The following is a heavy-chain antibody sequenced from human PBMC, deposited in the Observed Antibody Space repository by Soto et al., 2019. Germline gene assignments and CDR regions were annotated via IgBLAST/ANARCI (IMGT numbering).Heavy chain of an antibody. D-gene: IGHD6-19*01. CDR2: ITSSGDTT. V-gene: IGHV3-23*01. CDR1: GSTFSSYA. Sequence: EVQLLESGGGLVQPGGSLRLSCAASGSTFSSYAMAWVRQAPGKGLDWVSAITSSGDTTYYADSVKGRFTISRDNSKNTLFLQMDSMRAGDPAVYYCASEGLSWGQGTLVTVSS. J-gene: IGHJ1*01. CDR3: ASEGLS.